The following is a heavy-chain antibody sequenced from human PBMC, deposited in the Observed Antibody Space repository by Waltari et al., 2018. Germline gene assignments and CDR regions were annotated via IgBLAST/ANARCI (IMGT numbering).Heavy chain of an antibody. Sequence: QLQLQESGPGLVKPSETLSLTCTVSGGSISSSSYYWGWIRQLPGKGLEWIGSIYYSGSTYYNPSLKSRVTISVDTSKNQFSLKLSSVTAADTAVYYCARASSIAAAGNGGLNWFDPWGQGTLVTVSS. V-gene: IGHV4-39*07. CDR3: ARASSIAAAGNGGLNWFDP. CDR1: GGSISSSSYY. J-gene: IGHJ5*02. D-gene: IGHD6-13*01. CDR2: IYYSGST.